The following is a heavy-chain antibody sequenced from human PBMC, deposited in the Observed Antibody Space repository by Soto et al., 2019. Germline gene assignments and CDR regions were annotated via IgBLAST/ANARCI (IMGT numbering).Heavy chain of an antibody. D-gene: IGHD2-2*02. CDR3: ARIYCSTTSCYIDY. J-gene: IGHJ4*02. CDR1: TFTFSNHW. V-gene: IGHV3-7*01. Sequence: SLRLSCAASTFTFSNHWMSWVRQAPGKGLEWVANINQGGSAKYYLDSVKGRFTISRDNAKNSLDLQMNSLRAEDTAVYYCARIYCSTTSCYIDYWGQGTLV. CDR2: INQGGSAK.